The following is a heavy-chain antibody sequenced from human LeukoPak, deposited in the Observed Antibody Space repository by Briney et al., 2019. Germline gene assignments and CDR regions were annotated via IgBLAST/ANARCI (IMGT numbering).Heavy chain of an antibody. Sequence: ASVKVSCKASGGTFSSYAISWVRQAPGQGLEWMGRIIPILGIANYAQKFQGRVTITADKSTSTAYMGLSSLRSEDTAVYYCAREPYDSSGYQGDAFDIWGQGTMVTVSS. CDR2: IIPILGIA. D-gene: IGHD3-22*01. V-gene: IGHV1-69*04. CDR3: AREPYDSSGYQGDAFDI. J-gene: IGHJ3*02. CDR1: GGTFSSYA.